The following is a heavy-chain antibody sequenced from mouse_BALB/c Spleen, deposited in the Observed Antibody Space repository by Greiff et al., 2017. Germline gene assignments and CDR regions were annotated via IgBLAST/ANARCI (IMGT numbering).Heavy chain of an antibody. J-gene: IGHJ2*01. CDR2: INPSNGGT. V-gene: IGHV1S81*02. CDR3: TRAGWLRYYFDY. CDR1: GYTFTSYY. D-gene: IGHD2-3*01. Sequence: VQLQQSGAELVKPGASVKLSCKASGYTFTSYYMYWVKQRPGQSLEWIGEINPSNGGTNFNEKFKSKATLTVDKSSSTAYMQLSSLTSEDSAVYYCTRAGWLRYYFDYWGQGTTLTVSS.